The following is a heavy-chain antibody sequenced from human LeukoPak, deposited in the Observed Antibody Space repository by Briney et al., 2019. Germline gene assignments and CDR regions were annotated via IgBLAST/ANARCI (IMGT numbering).Heavy chain of an antibody. V-gene: IGHV4-34*01. CDR3: ARTGRGVSFDP. J-gene: IGHJ5*02. CDR2: INHSGST. Sequence: PSETLSLTCAVYGGSSSGYYWSWIRQPPGKGLEWIGEINHSGSTNYNPSLKSRVTISVDTSKNQSSLKLSSVTAADTAVYYCARTGRGVSFDPWGQGTLVTVSS. CDR1: GGSSSGYY. D-gene: IGHD1-1*01.